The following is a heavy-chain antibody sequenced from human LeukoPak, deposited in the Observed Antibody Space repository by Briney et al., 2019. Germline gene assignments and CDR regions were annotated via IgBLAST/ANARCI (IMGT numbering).Heavy chain of an antibody. CDR2: ISGSSVTT. V-gene: IGHV3-23*01. D-gene: IGHD3-10*01. CDR1: GFTFSSYV. CDR3: AKLDYYGNY. Sequence: QPGGSLRLSCAASGFTFSSYVMSWVRQAPGKGLERVSTISGSSVTTYYADSVKGRFTISRDNSKNTLYLQMNSPRAEDTAVYYCAKLDYYGNYWGQGTLVTVSS. J-gene: IGHJ4*02.